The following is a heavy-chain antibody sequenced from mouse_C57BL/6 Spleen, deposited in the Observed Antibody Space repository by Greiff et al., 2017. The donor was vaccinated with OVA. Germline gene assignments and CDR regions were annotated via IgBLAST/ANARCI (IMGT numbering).Heavy chain of an antibody. CDR2: ISSGGDYI. CDR3: TRDGPLYGSSYDWFAY. J-gene: IGHJ3*01. D-gene: IGHD1-1*01. CDR1: GFTFSSYA. Sequence: EVQGVESGEGLVKPGGSLKLSCAASGFTFSSYAMSWVRQTPEKRLEWVAYISSGGDYIYYADTVQGRFTISRANARHTLYLQMSSLKSEDTAMYYCTRDGPLYGSSYDWFAYWGQGTLVTVSA. V-gene: IGHV5-9-1*02.